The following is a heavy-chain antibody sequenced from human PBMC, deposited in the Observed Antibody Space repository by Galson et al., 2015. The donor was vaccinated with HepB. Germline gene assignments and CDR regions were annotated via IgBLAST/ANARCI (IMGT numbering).Heavy chain of an antibody. V-gene: IGHV3-64D*06. CDR2: ISSNGGST. Sequence: SLRLSCAASGFTFSSYAMHWVRQAPGKGLEYVSAISSNGGSTYYADSVKGRFTISRDNSKNTLYLQMSSLRAEDTAVYYCVKARGTNHFDYWGQGTLVTVSS. CDR1: GFTFSSYA. D-gene: IGHD3-16*01. J-gene: IGHJ4*02. CDR3: VKARGTNHFDY.